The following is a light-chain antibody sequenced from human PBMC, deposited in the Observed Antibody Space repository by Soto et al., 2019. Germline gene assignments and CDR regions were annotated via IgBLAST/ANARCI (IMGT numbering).Light chain of an antibody. CDR1: QSVLYNSNNKNH. Sequence: DFVMTQAPDSLAVSLGERATINCKSSQSVLYNSNNKNHLGWFQQKPGHPPKLLIYGASFRPSGVPDRFSGSGSRTDFTLTISSLQAEDVAVYSCQQYYSIPFTFGQGTKLEI. V-gene: IGKV4-1*01. CDR2: GAS. CDR3: QQYYSIPFT. J-gene: IGKJ2*01.